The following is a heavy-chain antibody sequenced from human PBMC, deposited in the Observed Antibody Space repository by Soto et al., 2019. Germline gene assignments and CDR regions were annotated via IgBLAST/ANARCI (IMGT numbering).Heavy chain of an antibody. Sequence: SETLSLTCAVSGYSISSGYYWNWIRQSPGKGLEWIGCVYYNGITFNNPSLKSRVIMTVDTSKNHFSLRLTSVTAADTGMYFCARGVTGTLDYWGQGALVTVS. CDR3: ARGVTGTLDY. CDR1: GYSISSGYY. V-gene: IGHV4-38-2*01. D-gene: IGHD1-1*01. CDR2: VYYNGIT. J-gene: IGHJ4*02.